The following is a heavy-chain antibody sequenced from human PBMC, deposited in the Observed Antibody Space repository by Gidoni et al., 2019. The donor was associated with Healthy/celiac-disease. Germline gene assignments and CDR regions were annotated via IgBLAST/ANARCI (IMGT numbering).Heavy chain of an antibody. Sequence: QVQLVESGGGVVQPGRSLRLSCADSGFTFSSYGMHWVRQAPGKGLEWVAVISYDGSNKYYADSVKGRFTISRDNSKNTLYLQMNSLRAEDTAVYYCAKEGPRLGGYYYYGMDVWGQGTTVTVSS. V-gene: IGHV3-30*18. CDR2: ISYDGSNK. J-gene: IGHJ6*02. CDR3: AKEGPRLGGYYYYGMDV. D-gene: IGHD3-16*01. CDR1: GFTFSSYG.